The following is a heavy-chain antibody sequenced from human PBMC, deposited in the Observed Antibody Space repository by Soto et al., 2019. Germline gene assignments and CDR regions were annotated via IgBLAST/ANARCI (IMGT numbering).Heavy chain of an antibody. CDR3: ARGIRHDY. V-gene: IGHV4-34*01. Sequence: SETLSLTCAVYGGPFSGYYWSWIRQPPGKGLEWIGEINHSGSTNYNPSLKSRVTISVDTSKNQFSLKLSSVTAADTAVYYCARGIRHDYWGQGTLVTVSS. J-gene: IGHJ4*02. CDR2: INHSGST. CDR1: GGPFSGYY.